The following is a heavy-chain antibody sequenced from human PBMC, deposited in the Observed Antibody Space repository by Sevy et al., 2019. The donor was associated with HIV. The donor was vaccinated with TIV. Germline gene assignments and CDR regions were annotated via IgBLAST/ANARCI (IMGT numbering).Heavy chain of an antibody. Sequence: SETLSLTCTVSGGSIISSTYYWDWIRQPPGKGLEWIGNIHHTGKTYYIPSLRSLITMSVDTSKNQFSLNLNSVTAADPAVYYCARHPANSNEFEYWGRGTLVTVSS. CDR1: GGSIISSTYY. V-gene: IGHV4-39*01. J-gene: IGHJ4*02. D-gene: IGHD2-21*01. CDR3: ARHPANSNEFEY. CDR2: IHHTGKT.